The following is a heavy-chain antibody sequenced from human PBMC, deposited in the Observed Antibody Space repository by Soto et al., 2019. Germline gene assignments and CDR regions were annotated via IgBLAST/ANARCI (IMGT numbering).Heavy chain of an antibody. CDR2: ISSGSGTI. CDR1: GFTFSSYN. Sequence: EVPLVESGGALVQPGGSLRLSCAASGFTFSSYNMNWVRQAPGKGLEWVSYISSGSGTIYYADSVKGRFTISRDNAKNSLYLQMNSLRDEDTALYYCARDQGHVAAGSLYWCFDLWGRGTLVTVSS. D-gene: IGHD6-25*01. J-gene: IGHJ2*01. V-gene: IGHV3-48*02. CDR3: ARDQGHVAAGSLYWCFDL.